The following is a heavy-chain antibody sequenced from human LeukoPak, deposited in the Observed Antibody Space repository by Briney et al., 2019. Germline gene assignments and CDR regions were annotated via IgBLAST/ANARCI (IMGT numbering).Heavy chain of an antibody. CDR1: GFTFSSYS. CDR2: ISSSSTI. D-gene: IGHD3-22*01. CDR3: ARGRFNYDSTGYSSFYH. Sequence: PGGSLRLSCAASGFTFSSYSMNWVRQAPGKGLEWVSYISSSSTIYYADSVKGRFTISRDNAKNSLYLQMNSLRAEDTAVYYCARGRFNYDSTGYSSFYHWGQGTLVTVSS. V-gene: IGHV3-48*04. J-gene: IGHJ4*02.